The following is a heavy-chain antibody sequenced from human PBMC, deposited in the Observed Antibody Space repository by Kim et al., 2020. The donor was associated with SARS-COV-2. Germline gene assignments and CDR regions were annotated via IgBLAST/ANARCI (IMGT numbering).Heavy chain of an antibody. Sequence: APVKGRLPISRDDSKNTLYLQMNSLETEDTAVYYCTTGYYDFWSGYWASDYWGQGTLVTVSS. V-gene: IGHV3-15*01. CDR3: TTGYYDFWSGYWASDY. J-gene: IGHJ4*02. D-gene: IGHD3-3*01.